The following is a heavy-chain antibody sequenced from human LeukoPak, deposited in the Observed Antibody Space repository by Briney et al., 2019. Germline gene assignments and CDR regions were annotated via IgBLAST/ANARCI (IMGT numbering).Heavy chain of an antibody. J-gene: IGHJ4*02. V-gene: IGHV1-69*05. CDR1: GGTFSSYA. CDR2: IIPIFGTA. D-gene: IGHD6-13*01. Sequence: ASVKVSCKASGGTFSSYAISWVRQAPGQGLEWMGGIIPIFGTANYAQKFQGRVTITTDESTSTAYMGLSSLRSEDTAVYYCARDRYSSGWYDYWGQGTLVTVSS. CDR3: ARDRYSSGWYDY.